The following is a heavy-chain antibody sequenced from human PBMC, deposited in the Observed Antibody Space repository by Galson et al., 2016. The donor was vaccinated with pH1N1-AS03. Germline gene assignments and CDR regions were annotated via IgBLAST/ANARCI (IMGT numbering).Heavy chain of an antibody. CDR2: IYWNDGE. CDR1: GFSLRTSGMG. CDR3: APCILANYDFWSGPFNWFDP. J-gene: IGHJ5*02. Sequence: PALVKPTQSLTLTCTFSGFSLRTSGMGVGWIRQSPGEALEWLALIYWNDGERYNPSLKNRLTIAKDASTNQVVLTMTNMDPVDTSTYYFAPCILANYDFWSGPFNWFDPWGQGILVTVS. D-gene: IGHD3-3*01. V-gene: IGHV2-5*01.